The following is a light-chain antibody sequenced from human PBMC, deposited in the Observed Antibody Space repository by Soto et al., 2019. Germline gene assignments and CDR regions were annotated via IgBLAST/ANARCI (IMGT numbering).Light chain of an antibody. CDR2: GAS. CDR1: QSFSSN. J-gene: IGKJ1*01. V-gene: IGKV3-15*01. CDR3: QQYSTYTPRT. Sequence: EIVMTQSPATLSVSPGERATLSCRASQSFSSNLAWYQQKPGQAPRLLIYGASTRATGVPARFSGSGSGTEFTLTISSLQSEDFATYYCQQYSTYTPRTFGQGTKVDIK.